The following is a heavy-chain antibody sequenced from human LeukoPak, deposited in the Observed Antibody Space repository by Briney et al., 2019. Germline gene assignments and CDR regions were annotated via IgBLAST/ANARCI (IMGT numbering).Heavy chain of an antibody. Sequence: GASVKVSCKASVYAFTNYAISWVRQAPGQGLEWMGWISVYNGNTNYAQKLQGRVTMTADTSTTTAYMELRSLRSDDTAVYYCARSSTEVLRFLEWLPSGYYFDYWGQGTLVTVSS. CDR2: ISVYNGNT. CDR3: ARSSTEVLRFLEWLPSGYYFDY. J-gene: IGHJ4*02. CDR1: VYAFTNYA. D-gene: IGHD3-3*01. V-gene: IGHV1-18*01.